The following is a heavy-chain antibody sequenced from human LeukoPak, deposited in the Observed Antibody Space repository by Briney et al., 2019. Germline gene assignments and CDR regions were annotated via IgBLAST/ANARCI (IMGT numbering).Heavy chain of an antibody. CDR1: GFSFSSYG. J-gene: IGHJ4*02. D-gene: IGHD6-19*01. CDR3: ARILDSAWGELGY. V-gene: IGHV3-30*02. Sequence: GGSLRLSCAGSGFSFSSYGMHWVRQAPGKGLEWMAFIRSDGSYKYYADSVKGRFTISRDNSKNTLYLQMNSLRAEDTAVYYCARILDSAWGELGYWGQGTLVTVSS. CDR2: IRSDGSYK.